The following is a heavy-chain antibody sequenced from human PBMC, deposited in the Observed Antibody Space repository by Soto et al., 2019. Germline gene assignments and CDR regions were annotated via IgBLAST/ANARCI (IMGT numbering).Heavy chain of an antibody. V-gene: IGHV4-34*01. D-gene: IGHD1-7*01. J-gene: IGHJ5*02. Sequence: ILSLTCAVYGGSFSGYYWSWIRQPPGKGLEWIGEINHSGSTNYNPSLKSRVTISVDTSKNQFSLKLSSVTAADTAVYYCARGRGRVTGTTTGWFDPRGQGTLVTVSS. CDR2: INHSGST. CDR3: ARGRGRVTGTTTGWFDP. CDR1: GGSFSGYY.